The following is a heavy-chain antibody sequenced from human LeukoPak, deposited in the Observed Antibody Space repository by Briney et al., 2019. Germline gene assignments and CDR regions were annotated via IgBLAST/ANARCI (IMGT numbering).Heavy chain of an antibody. J-gene: IGHJ4*02. Sequence: SSETLSLTCSVSGGSISNYYWSWIRQPAGKGLEWIGHIHTSENTNYNPSLKSRVTMSVDTSKNQFSLRLNSVTAADTAVYYCARGVGARSSNFDYWGQGTLVTVSS. CDR2: IHTSENT. CDR1: GGSISNYY. D-gene: IGHD1-26*01. CDR3: ARGVGARSSNFDY. V-gene: IGHV4-4*07.